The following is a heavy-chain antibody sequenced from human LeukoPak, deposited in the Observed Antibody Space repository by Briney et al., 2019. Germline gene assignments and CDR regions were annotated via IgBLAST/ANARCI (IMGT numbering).Heavy chain of an antibody. CDR1: SSTFRDYY. CDR3: ATDPMYRAMLS. J-gene: IGHJ4*02. CDR2: VDAEDGQA. D-gene: IGHD3-16*01. V-gene: IGHV1-69-2*01. Sequence: ASVKISCKASSSTFRDYYINCVKQAPGKGLEWVGRVDAEDGQARYAAKFQGRVTITADRSSDTAYMELSSLRSDDTAVYYCATDPMYRAMLSWGQRTPVTVSS.